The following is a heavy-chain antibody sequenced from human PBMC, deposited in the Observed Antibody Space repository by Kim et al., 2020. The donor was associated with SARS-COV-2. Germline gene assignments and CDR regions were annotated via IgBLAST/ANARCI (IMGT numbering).Heavy chain of an antibody. CDR3: ARAVAPLGYSSGWYAGM. V-gene: IGHV3-7*01. Sequence: GGSLRLSCAASGFTFNNYWMSWVRQAPGKGLEWVASLKQDGSEKYYVDSVKGRFTISRDNAKNSLYLHMNSLRAEDTAVYYCARAVAPLGYSSGWYAGM. D-gene: IGHD6-13*01. J-gene: IGHJ6*01. CDR1: GFTFNNYW. CDR2: LKQDGSEK.